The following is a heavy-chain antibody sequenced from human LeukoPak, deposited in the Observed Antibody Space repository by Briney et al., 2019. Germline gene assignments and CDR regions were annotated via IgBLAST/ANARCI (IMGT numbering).Heavy chain of an antibody. D-gene: IGHD3-3*01. CDR2: ISSSGDTI. Sequence: GGSLRLSCAASGFTFSDYYMSWIRQAPGKGLEWVSYISSSGDTIHYADSVKGRFTISRDRAKNSLYLHMNSLRDEDTAVYYCASLRFLEWLAMDVWGQGTTVTVSS. J-gene: IGHJ6*02. CDR3: ASLRFLEWLAMDV. CDR1: GFTFSDYY. V-gene: IGHV3-11*04.